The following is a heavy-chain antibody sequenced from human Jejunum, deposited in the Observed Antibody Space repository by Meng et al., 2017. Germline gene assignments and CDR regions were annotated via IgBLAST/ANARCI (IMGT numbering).Heavy chain of an antibody. CDR1: GCSISSVYW. CDR2: IYHSGST. J-gene: IGHJ4*02. Sequence: GQLKESGPGLVKPSESLSLTVAVSGCSISSVYWWTWVRQSPGKGLEWIGEIYHSGSTNYNPSLKSRVTISVDKSKNQFSLKLTSVTAADTAVYYCARGGYYSFDYWGQGTLVTVSS. CDR3: ARGGYYSFDY. D-gene: IGHD5-18*01. V-gene: IGHV4-4*02.